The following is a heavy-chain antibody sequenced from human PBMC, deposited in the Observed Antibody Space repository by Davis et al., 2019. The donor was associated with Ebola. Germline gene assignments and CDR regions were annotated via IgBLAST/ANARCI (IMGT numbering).Heavy chain of an antibody. CDR1: GFTFISYV. Sequence: PGGSLRLSCTASGFTFISYVMHWVRQAPGKGLEWVAVISYDGSNTYYADSVKGRFTISRDNSKNSLYLQMNSLRPEDTAVYYCARSAAYNWTPNWFDPWGQGTLVTVSS. CDR2: ISYDGSNT. D-gene: IGHD1-20*01. V-gene: IGHV3-30-3*01. J-gene: IGHJ5*02. CDR3: ARSAAYNWTPNWFDP.